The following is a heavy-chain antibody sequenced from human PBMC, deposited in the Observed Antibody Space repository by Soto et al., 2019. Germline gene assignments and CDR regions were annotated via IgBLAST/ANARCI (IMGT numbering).Heavy chain of an antibody. J-gene: IGHJ4*02. CDR3: AKVRRWEDYFDY. V-gene: IGHV3-7*02. CDR2: IQQDGSEK. Sequence: EVPLVESGGGLVQPGGSLRLSCAASGFAFSNFWMSWVRQAPGKGLQWVAIIQQDGSEKYYVDSVKGRFTISRDNAKNSLYLQMNSLRAADTAVYYCAKVRRWEDYFDYWGQGTPVTVSS. CDR1: GFAFSNFW. D-gene: IGHD1-26*01.